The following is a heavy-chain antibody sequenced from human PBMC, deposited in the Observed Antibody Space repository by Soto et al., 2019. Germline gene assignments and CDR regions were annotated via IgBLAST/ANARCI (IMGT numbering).Heavy chain of an antibody. Sequence: PSVNGSCKASGYTFTSYGISWVRQAPGQGLEWMGWISAYNGNTNYAQKLQGRVTMTTDTSTSTAYMELRSLRSDDTAVYYCARIQQWLANWFHPCGPGTLFPFS. CDR1: GYTFTSYG. CDR3: ARIQQWLANWFHP. J-gene: IGHJ5*02. CDR2: ISAYNGNT. V-gene: IGHV1-18*04. D-gene: IGHD6-19*01.